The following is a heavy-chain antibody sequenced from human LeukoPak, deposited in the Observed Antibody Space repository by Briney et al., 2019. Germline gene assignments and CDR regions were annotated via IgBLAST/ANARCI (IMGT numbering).Heavy chain of an antibody. D-gene: IGHD3-22*01. V-gene: IGHV3-30*03. J-gene: IGHJ4*02. CDR3: ATTYYYDSSGYDY. CDR1: GFTVRSNY. CDR2: ISYDGSNK. Sequence: GGSLRLSCAASGFTVRSNYMSWVRQAPGKGLEWVAVISYDGSNKYYADSVKGRFTISRDNSKNTLYLQMNSLRAEDTAVYYCATTYYYDSSGYDYWGQGTLVTVSS.